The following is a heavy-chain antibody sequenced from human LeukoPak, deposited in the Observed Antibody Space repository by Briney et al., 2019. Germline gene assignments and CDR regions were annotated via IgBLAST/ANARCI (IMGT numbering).Heavy chain of an antibody. J-gene: IGHJ4*02. CDR2: IIPIFGTA. Sequence: AVKVSCKASGGTFSSYAISWVRQAPGQGLEWMGGIIPIFGTANYAQKFQGRVTITADESTSTAYMELSSLRSEDTAVYYCARDLSYYYDSSALLWGQGTLVTVSS. CDR1: GGTFSSYA. CDR3: ARDLSYYYDSSALL. V-gene: IGHV1-69*13. D-gene: IGHD3-22*01.